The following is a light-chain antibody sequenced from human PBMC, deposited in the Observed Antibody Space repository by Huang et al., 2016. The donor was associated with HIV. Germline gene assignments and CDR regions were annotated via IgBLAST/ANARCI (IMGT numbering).Light chain of an antibody. CDR1: QRLLHSNGNNY. J-gene: IGKJ2*01. CDR3: MQALQTPYI. CDR2: LGS. Sequence: DIVMTQSPLSLPVTPGESASISCNSSQRLLHSNGNNYLDWYLQKPGQSPKLLIYLGSIRASGVPDRFSGSGSGTDFTLKITRVEAEDVGVYYCMQALQTPYIFGQGTKLEIK. V-gene: IGKV2-28*01.